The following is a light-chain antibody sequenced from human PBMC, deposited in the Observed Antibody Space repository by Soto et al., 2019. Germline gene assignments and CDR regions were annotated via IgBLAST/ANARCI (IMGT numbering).Light chain of an antibody. J-gene: IGLJ3*02. Sequence: QPVLTQSPSASASLGASVKLTCTLSSGHSSYAIAWHQQQPEKGPRYLMKLNSDGSHSKGDGIPDRFSGSSSGAERYLTISSLQSEDEDDYYCQTWGTGPWVFGGGTKLTVL. CDR3: QTWGTGPWV. V-gene: IGLV4-69*01. CDR2: LNSDGSH. CDR1: SGHSSYA.